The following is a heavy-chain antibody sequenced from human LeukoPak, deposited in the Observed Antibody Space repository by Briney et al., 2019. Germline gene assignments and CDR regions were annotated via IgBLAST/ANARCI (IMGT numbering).Heavy chain of an antibody. D-gene: IGHD2-15*01. CDR1: GGSFSGYY. V-gene: IGHV4-34*01. Sequence: TSSETLSLTCAVYGGSFSGYYWSWIRQPPGKGLEWIGEINHSGSTNYNPSLKSRVTISVDTSKNQFSLKLSSVTAADTAVYYCARGFDYCSGGSCYYDAFDIWGQGTMVTVSS. CDR2: INHSGST. J-gene: IGHJ3*02. CDR3: ARGFDYCSGGSCYYDAFDI.